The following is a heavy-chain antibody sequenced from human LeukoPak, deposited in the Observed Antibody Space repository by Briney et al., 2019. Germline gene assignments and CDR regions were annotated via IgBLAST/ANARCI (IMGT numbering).Heavy chain of an antibody. V-gene: IGHV1-2*02. CDR3: ARDGEVLSSSWFWFDP. J-gene: IGHJ5*02. CDR1: GYTFTGYY. Sequence: ASVKVSCKASGYTFTGYYMHWVRQAPGQGLEWMGWINPNSGGTNYAQKFQGRVTMTRDTSISTAYMELSRLSSVTAADTAVYYCARDGEVLSSSWFWFDPWGQGTLVTVSS. CDR2: INPNSGGT. D-gene: IGHD6-13*01.